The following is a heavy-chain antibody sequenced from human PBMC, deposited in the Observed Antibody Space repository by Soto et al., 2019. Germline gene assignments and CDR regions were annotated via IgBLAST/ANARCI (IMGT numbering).Heavy chain of an antibody. V-gene: IGHV3-33*01. CDR3: ARDPIVVPAAYYYYYYYMDV. J-gene: IGHJ6*03. D-gene: IGHD2-2*01. CDR2: IWYDGSNK. CDR1: GFTFSSYG. Sequence: PGGSLRLSSAASGFTFSSYGMHWVRQAPGKGLEWVAVIWYDGSNKYYADSVKGRFTISRDNSKNTLYLQMNSLRAEDTAVYYCARDPIVVPAAYYYYYYYMDVWGKGTAVTVSS.